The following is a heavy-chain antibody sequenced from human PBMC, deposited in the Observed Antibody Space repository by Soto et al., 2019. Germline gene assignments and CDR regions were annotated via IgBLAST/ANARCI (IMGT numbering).Heavy chain of an antibody. CDR2: LSRGGGST. V-gene: IGHV3-23*01. CDR3: VRDGQSRTVGFDI. J-gene: IGHJ3*02. D-gene: IGHD1-1*01. CDR1: GFTFSSHG. Sequence: EAQLLESGGDLVQPGGSLRLSCAASGFTFSSHGMGWVRQAPGKGLEWISGLSRGGGSTYYADSVKGRFTISRDNSKNTLDLIMNSLRVEDTALYYCVRDGQSRTVGFDIWGQGTMVTVSS.